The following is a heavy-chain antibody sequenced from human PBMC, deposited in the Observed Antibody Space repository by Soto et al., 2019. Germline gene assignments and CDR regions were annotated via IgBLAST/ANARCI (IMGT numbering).Heavy chain of an antibody. D-gene: IGHD5-12*01. Sequence: QVQLVESGGGVVQPGRSLRLSCAASGFTFSSYGMHWVRQAPGKGLEWVAVISYDGSNKYYADSVKGRLTISRDNSKNPLYLQMNRLRGEDTSVYYCAKDNGSGCDWLRIGDASDIWGQGTMVAVSS. J-gene: IGHJ3*02. CDR3: AKDNGSGCDWLRIGDASDI. V-gene: IGHV3-30*18. CDR1: GFTFSSYG. CDR2: ISYDGSNK.